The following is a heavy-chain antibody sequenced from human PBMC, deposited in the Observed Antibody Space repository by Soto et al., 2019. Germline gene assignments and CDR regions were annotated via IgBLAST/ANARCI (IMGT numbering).Heavy chain of an antibody. CDR3: ARGSGSSWFDS. D-gene: IGHD6-25*01. CDR1: GYTFTAHY. V-gene: IGHV1-2*02. J-gene: IGHJ5*01. Sequence: ASVKVSCKPSGYTFTAHYIHWVRQAPGQSLEWMGWMSAGSGATKIALNFQGRVTMTRDTSISTAYMKLTTLTLDDTAVYYCARGSGSSWFDSWGQGTPVTVSS. CDR2: MSAGSGAT.